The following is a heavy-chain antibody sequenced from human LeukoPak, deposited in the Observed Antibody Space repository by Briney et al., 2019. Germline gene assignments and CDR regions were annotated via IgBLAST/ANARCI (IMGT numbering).Heavy chain of an antibody. Sequence: PGGSLRLSCAASGFTFSSYGMHWVRQAPGKGLEWVAFIRYDGSNKYYADSVKGRFTISRDNSKNTLCLQMNSLRAEDTAVYYCAKDQYDFWSGYLVYWGQGTLVTVSS. CDR1: GFTFSSYG. D-gene: IGHD3-3*01. V-gene: IGHV3-30*02. CDR2: IRYDGSNK. CDR3: AKDQYDFWSGYLVY. J-gene: IGHJ4*02.